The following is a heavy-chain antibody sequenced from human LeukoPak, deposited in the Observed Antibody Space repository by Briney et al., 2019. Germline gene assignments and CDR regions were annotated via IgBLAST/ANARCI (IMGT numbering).Heavy chain of an antibody. D-gene: IGHD5-18*01. J-gene: IGHJ4*02. Sequence: GGSLRLSCVFSGFTFSSYAMSWVRQAPGKGLEWVSSLSGSGGSTYYADSVKGRFTISRDNSKNTLYLQMNSLRVEDTAVYYCAKDPHTGYSFAYWGQGTLITVSS. CDR1: GFTFSSYA. V-gene: IGHV3-23*01. CDR3: AKDPHTGYSFAY. CDR2: LSGSGGST.